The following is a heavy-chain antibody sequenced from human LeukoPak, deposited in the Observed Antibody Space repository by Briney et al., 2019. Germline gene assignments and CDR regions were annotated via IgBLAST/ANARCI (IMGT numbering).Heavy chain of an antibody. CDR3: ARGAGNWNYVISCYGMDV. CDR2: IIPNFGLG. CDR1: GGTFSSYA. V-gene: IGHV1-69*13. Sequence: SVKVSCKASGGTFSSYAISWVRQAPGQGLEWVGGIIPNFGLGNYAQKLQGKVTITADEPTRTASMELSSLRSEDTAVYYCARGAGNWNYVISCYGMDVWGQGTTVTVSS. J-gene: IGHJ6*01. D-gene: IGHD1-7*01.